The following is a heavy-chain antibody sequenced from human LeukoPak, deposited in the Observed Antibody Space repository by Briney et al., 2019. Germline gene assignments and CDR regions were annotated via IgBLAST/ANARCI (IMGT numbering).Heavy chain of an antibody. Sequence: PSETLSLTCTVSGGSISSYYWSWIRQPPGKGLEWIGYIYTSGSTNYNPSLKSRVTISVDTSKNQFSLKLSSVTAADTAVYYCARLLGYYDSSGYFTINWFDPWGQGTLVTVSS. CDR1: GGSISSYY. CDR3: ARLLGYYDSSGYFTINWFDP. CDR2: IYTSGST. V-gene: IGHV4-4*09. J-gene: IGHJ5*02. D-gene: IGHD3-22*01.